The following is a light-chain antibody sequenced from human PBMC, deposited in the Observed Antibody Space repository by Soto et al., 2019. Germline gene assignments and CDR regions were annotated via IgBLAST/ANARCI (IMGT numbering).Light chain of an antibody. CDR2: GAS. Sequence: EIVLTQSPGTLSLSPGERATLSCRASQSVSSSYLAWYQQTPGQAPRLLIYGASSTATGIADRFSGSGAGTDFTLTISRLAPEDFAVYYCQQYGSSPYTFGQGTKLEIK. J-gene: IGKJ2*01. CDR1: QSVSSSY. CDR3: QQYGSSPYT. V-gene: IGKV3-20*01.